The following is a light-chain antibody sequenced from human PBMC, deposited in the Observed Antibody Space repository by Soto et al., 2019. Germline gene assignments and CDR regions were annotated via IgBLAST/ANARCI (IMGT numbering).Light chain of an antibody. V-gene: IGKV3-11*01. CDR2: DAS. CDR3: QQRYNWPLS. CDR1: QSVGSY. Sequence: EIMLTQSPATLSLSPGERATLSCRASQSVGSYLAWYQQIPGQPHRLLMSDASNRATGIPARFSGSGSGTDFTLTISSLEPEDFAVYYCQQRYNWPLSFGGGTKVEIK. J-gene: IGKJ4*01.